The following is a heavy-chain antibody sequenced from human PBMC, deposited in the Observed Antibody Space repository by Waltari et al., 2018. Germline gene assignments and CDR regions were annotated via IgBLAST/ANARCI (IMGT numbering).Heavy chain of an antibody. Sequence: QVQLQESGPGLVKPSETLSLTCAVSGYSISSGYYWGWIRQPPGQGLEWIGSIYHSGSTYYNPSLKSRVTISVDTSKNQFSLKLSSVTAADTAVYYCATQRWGLEWLFHPRSHYYGMDVWGQGTTVTVSS. V-gene: IGHV4-38-2*01. CDR1: GYSISSGYY. J-gene: IGHJ6*02. CDR2: IYHSGST. D-gene: IGHD3-3*01. CDR3: ATQRWGLEWLFHPRSHYYGMDV.